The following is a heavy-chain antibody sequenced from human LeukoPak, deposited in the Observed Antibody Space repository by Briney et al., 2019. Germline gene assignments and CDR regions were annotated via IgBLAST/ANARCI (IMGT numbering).Heavy chain of an antibody. D-gene: IGHD3-22*01. J-gene: IGHJ4*02. CDR3: ARDYYDSSGYYYSDY. V-gene: IGHV4-34*01. CDR1: GGSFSGYY. Sequence: SETLSLTCAVYGGSFSGYYWSWIRQPPGKGLEWIGEINHSGTTNYNSSLKSRVTVSVDTSKNQFSLKLSSVTAADTAVYYCARDYYDSSGYYYSDYWGQGTLVTVSS. CDR2: INHSGTT.